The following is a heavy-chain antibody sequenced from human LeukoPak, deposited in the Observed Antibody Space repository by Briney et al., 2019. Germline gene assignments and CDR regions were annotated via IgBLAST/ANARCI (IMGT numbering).Heavy chain of an antibody. J-gene: IGHJ4*02. CDR2: ISGSGGST. D-gene: IGHD3-16*02. Sequence: PGGSLRLSCAASGFTFSSYAMSWVRQAPGKGLEWVSAISGSGGSTYYADSVKGRFTISRDNSKNTLYLQMNSLRAEDTAVYYCAKDYEAHDYVWGSYRYYYWGQGTLVTVSS. CDR3: AKDYEAHDYVWGSYRYYY. V-gene: IGHV3-23*01. CDR1: GFTFSSYA.